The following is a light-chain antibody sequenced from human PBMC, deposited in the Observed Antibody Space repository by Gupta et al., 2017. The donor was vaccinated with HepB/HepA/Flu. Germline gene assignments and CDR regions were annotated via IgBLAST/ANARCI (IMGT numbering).Light chain of an antibody. CDR3: QQDGSPLT. CDR1: QSVNSTY. Sequence: ESVLTQSPGTLSLSPAEIATLTCKASQSVNSTYLAWYQQKPGQAPRLLIYGASNRATGIPDRFSGSGSGTDFTLTSGRLEPEDFAVYYCQQDGSPLTFGDGTKVDI. V-gene: IGKV3-20*01. J-gene: IGKJ3*01. CDR2: GAS.